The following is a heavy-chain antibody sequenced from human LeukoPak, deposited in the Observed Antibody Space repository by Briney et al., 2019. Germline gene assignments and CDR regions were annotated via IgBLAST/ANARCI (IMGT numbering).Heavy chain of an antibody. CDR2: INHSGST. CDR1: GGSFSAYY. J-gene: IGHJ4*02. D-gene: IGHD3-9*01. V-gene: IGHV4-34*01. CDR3: ARGQVLRYFDWGFKFDY. Sequence: SETLSLTCAVYGGSFSAYYWTWIRQSPGKGLEWIGEINHSGSTNYNPSLKSRVTISVDTSKNQFSLKLSSVTAADTAVYYCARGQVLRYFDWGFKFDYWGQGTLVTVSS.